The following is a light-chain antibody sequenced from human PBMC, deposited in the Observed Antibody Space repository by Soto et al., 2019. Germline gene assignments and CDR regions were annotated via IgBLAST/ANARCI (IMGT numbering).Light chain of an antibody. CDR1: QNVRND. CDR2: SAS. J-gene: IGKJ4*01. V-gene: IGKV3-11*01. CDR3: QQRTNRPPT. Sequence: EILLTQSPATLSLSPGERATLSCRASQNVRNDLVWYLQKPGQAPRLLIYSASNRATGIPARFSGSGSGTDFTLTISSLEPEDFAVYYCQQRTNRPPTFGGGTKVEFK.